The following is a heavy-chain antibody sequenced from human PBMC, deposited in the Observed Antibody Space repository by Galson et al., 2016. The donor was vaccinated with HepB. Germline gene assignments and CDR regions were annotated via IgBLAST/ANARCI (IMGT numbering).Heavy chain of an antibody. V-gene: IGHV4-4*07. CDR1: GGSMNSYY. CDR2: IYTSGST. D-gene: IGHD3-3*01. CDR3: VADFWSAYSQGDI. J-gene: IGHJ4*02. Sequence: SETLSLTCTVSGGSMNSYYWSWIRQPAGKGLEWIGRIYTSGSTNYNPSLKSRVTMSVATSKNQFSLKLRSVTTADTAVYYCVADFWSAYSQGDIWGQGTLVTVSS.